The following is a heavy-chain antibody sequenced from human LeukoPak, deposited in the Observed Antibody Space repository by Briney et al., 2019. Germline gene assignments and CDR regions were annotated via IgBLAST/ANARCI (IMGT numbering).Heavy chain of an antibody. J-gene: IGHJ6*03. CDR3: ARDHPHLVWFGETPEWEGYMDV. Sequence: SVSVSCKASGGTFSSYAISWVRQAPGQGLEWMGGIIPIFGTANYAQKFQGRVTITADESTSTAYMELSSLRSEDTAVYYCARDHPHLVWFGETPEWEGYMDVWGKGTTVTISS. V-gene: IGHV1-69*13. CDR1: GGTFSSYA. D-gene: IGHD3-10*01. CDR2: IIPIFGTA.